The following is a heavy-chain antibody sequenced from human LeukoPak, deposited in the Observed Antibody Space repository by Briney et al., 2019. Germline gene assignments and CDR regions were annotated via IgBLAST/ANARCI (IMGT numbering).Heavy chain of an antibody. V-gene: IGHV3-23*01. D-gene: IGHD6-13*01. Sequence: GGSLRLSCAASGFTFSSYAMSWVRQAPGKGLEWVSAISGSGGSTYYADSVKGRFTISGDNSKNTLYLQMNSLRAEDTAVYYCAKAGSTAAGSIRGNDYWGQGTLVTVSS. CDR2: ISGSGGST. J-gene: IGHJ4*02. CDR1: GFTFSSYA. CDR3: AKAGSTAAGSIRGNDY.